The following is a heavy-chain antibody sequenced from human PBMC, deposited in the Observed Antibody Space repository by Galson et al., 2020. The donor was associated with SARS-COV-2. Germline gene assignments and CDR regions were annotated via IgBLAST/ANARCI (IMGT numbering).Heavy chain of an antibody. D-gene: IGHD6-13*01. CDR1: GFTFSSYE. V-gene: IGHV3-48*03. CDR3: ARNPHSGSWYGVDY. J-gene: IGHJ4*02. Sequence: GGSLRLSCAASGFTFSSYEMNWVRQAPGKGLEWVAYISSSGSTIYYADSVKGRFTISRDNAKNSLYLQMNSLRAEDTAVYYCARNPHSGSWYGVDYWGQGTLVTVSS. CDR2: ISSSGSTI.